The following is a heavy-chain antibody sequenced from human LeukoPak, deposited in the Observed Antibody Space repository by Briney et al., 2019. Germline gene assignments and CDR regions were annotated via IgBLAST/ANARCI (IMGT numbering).Heavy chain of an antibody. D-gene: IGHD3-9*01. J-gene: IGHJ6*02. V-gene: IGHV1-69*04. CDR3: ARAPRDDILTGYYSYYGMDV. Sequence: SVKVSCKASGGTFSSYAISWVRQAPGQGLEWMGRIIPILGIANYAQKFQGRVTITADKSTSTAYMELSCLRSEDTAVYYCARAPRDDILTGYYSYYGMDVWGQGTTVTVSS. CDR2: IIPILGIA. CDR1: GGTFSSYA.